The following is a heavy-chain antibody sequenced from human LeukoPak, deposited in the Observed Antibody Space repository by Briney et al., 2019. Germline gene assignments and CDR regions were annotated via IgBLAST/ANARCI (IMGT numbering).Heavy chain of an antibody. CDR3: EKGARYYDFWSGPPHYYYGMDA. D-gene: IGHD3-3*01. J-gene: IGHJ6*02. CDR1: GFTFSSYA. Sequence: GASLRLSCAASGFTFSSYAMSWVRQAPGKGLEWVSAISGSGGSTYYADSVKGRFTISRDNSKNTLYLQMNSLRAEDTAVYYCEKGARYYDFWSGPPHYYYGMDAWGQETTVTVSS. CDR2: ISGSGGST. V-gene: IGHV3-23*01.